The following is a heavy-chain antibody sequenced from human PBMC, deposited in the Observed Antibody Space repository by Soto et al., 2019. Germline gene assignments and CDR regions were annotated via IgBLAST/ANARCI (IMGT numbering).Heavy chain of an antibody. D-gene: IGHD6-13*01. Sequence: EVQLVESGGGLVHPGRSLRLSCEASGFTFDDYAMHWVRKVPGKGLEWVSGINWNSGSIGYGDSVKGRFAISRDNAKNSLHLQMNSLSAEDTAFYYCVKDESINWYSGHFRHWGQGTLVTVSS. V-gene: IGHV3-9*01. J-gene: IGHJ1*01. CDR1: GFTFDDYA. CDR3: VKDESINWYSGHFRH. CDR2: INWNSGSI.